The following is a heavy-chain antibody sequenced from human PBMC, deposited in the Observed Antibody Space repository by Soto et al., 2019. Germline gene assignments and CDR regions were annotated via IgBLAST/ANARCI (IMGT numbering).Heavy chain of an antibody. Sequence: PGGSLRLSCAASGFTFSSYAMSWVRQAPGKGLEWVSAISGSGGSTYYADSVKGRFTISRDNSKNTLYLQMNSLRAEDTAVYYCAKPFPSYDFWSGLTAGFDPWGQGTLVTSPQ. V-gene: IGHV3-23*01. CDR2: ISGSGGST. CDR1: GFTFSSYA. CDR3: AKPFPSYDFWSGLTAGFDP. J-gene: IGHJ5*02. D-gene: IGHD3-3*01.